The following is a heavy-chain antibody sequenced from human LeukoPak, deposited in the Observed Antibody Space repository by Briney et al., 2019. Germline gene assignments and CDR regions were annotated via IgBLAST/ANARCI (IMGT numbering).Heavy chain of an antibody. D-gene: IGHD1-14*01. J-gene: IGHJ6*03. V-gene: IGHV4-39*07. Sequence: SETLSLTCTVSGGSISSSSYYWGWIRQPPGKGLEWIGSIYYSGSTYYNPSLKSRVTISVDTSKNQFSLKLTSVTAADTAVYYCASPGNHYHYMDVWGKGTTVTVSS. CDR1: GGSISSSSYY. CDR2: IYYSGST. CDR3: ASPGNHYHYMDV.